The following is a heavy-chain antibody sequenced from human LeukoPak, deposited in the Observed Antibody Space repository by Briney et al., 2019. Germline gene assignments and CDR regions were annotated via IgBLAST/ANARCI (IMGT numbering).Heavy chain of an antibody. Sequence: SETLSLTCTVSGGSISSSSYYWGWIRQPPGKGLEWIGSIYYSGFPYYNPSLKSRVTISVDTSKNQFSLKVSSVTAADTAVYYCARTTSGGVIAIDYWGQGTPVTVSS. V-gene: IGHV4-39*01. CDR1: GGSISSSSYY. D-gene: IGHD3-16*02. J-gene: IGHJ4*02. CDR3: ARTTSGGVIAIDY. CDR2: IYYSGFP.